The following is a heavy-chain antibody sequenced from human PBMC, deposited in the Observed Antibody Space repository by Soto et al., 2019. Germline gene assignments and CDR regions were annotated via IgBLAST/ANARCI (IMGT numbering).Heavy chain of an antibody. D-gene: IGHD1-1*01. CDR3: DKYFRLSRYFFGNFYYGMDV. CDR2: TSYDGKKN. J-gene: IGHJ6*02. Sequence: GGPLRLSFEVSGLTVSSYGMHGVRQAPGKGLEWVAVTSYDGKKNYYVESVKGRFSISRDTAKKTLYLQMNSLRAEDTAVSYCDKYFRLSRYFFGNFYYGMDVWGQGTMVTVSS. V-gene: IGHV3-30*18. CDR1: GLTVSSYG.